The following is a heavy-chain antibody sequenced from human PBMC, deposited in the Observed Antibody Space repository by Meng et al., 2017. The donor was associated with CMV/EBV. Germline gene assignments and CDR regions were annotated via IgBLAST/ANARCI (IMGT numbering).Heavy chain of an antibody. V-gene: IGHV3-30-3*01. Sequence: GESLKISCAASGFTFTNNAMHWVRQAPGKGLEWVAVISYGGINTYHADPVRGRFTISRDNSKNTVYLQMNSRRADDTAVYYWARDRGASVVAAARGYCYYGMDVWGQGTTVTVSS. D-gene: IGHD2-15*01. CDR2: ISYGGINT. CDR1: GFTFTNNA. J-gene: IGHJ6*02. CDR3: ARDRGASVVAAARGYCYYGMDV.